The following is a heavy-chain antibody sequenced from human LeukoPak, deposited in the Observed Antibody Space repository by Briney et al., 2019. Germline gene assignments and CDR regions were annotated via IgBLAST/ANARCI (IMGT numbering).Heavy chain of an antibody. V-gene: IGHV3-9*03. CDR1: GFSFNNAW. CDR2: ISWNSVSI. J-gene: IGHJ3*02. CDR3: AKETIYCSGGSCYHDAFDI. D-gene: IGHD2-15*01. Sequence: GGSLRLSCAASGFSFNNAWMSWVRQAPGKGLEWVSGISWNSVSIDYADSVKGRFTISRDNAKNSLYLQMNSLRPEDMALYYCAKETIYCSGGSCYHDAFDIWGQGTMVTVSS.